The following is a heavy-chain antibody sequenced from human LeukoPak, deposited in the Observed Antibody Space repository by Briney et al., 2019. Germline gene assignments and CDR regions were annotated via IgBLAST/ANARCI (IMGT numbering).Heavy chain of an antibody. D-gene: IGHD3-22*01. V-gene: IGHV3-74*01. CDR1: GFTFSTYW. CDR3: ARAPSEIGGYYPEYFRH. J-gene: IGHJ1*01. CDR2: IKSDGST. Sequence: GGSLRLSCAASGFTFSTYWMHWVRQAPGKGLVWVSHIKSDGSTNYADSVKGRFTISRDNAKNTLSLQMNSLRPEDTGVYYCARAPSEIGGYYPEYFRHWGQGTLVTVSS.